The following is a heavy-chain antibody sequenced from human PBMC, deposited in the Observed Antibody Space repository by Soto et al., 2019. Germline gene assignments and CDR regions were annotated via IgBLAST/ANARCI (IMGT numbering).Heavy chain of an antibody. CDR3: ARDGSGYQWYFDV. Sequence: QVQLQQSGPGLVKPSQTLSLICAISGDSVSSASATWSWIRQSPSGRLEWLGRTYYRSKWHNDYAVSVKSRIAIIPDTSQNQLSLQLSSVTLEDTAVYFCARDGSGYQWYFDVWGRGSLVTVS. D-gene: IGHD5-12*01. V-gene: IGHV6-1*01. CDR2: TYYRSKWHN. CDR1: GDSVSSASAT. J-gene: IGHJ2*01.